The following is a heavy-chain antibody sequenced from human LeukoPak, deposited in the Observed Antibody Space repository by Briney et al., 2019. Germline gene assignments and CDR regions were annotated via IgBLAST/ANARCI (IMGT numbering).Heavy chain of an antibody. V-gene: IGHV3-33*06. Sequence: GGSLRLSCAASGFTFSSYGMHWVRQAPGKGLEWVAVIWYDGSNKYYADSVKGRFTISRDNSKNTLYLQMNSLRAEDTAVYYCAKAHFSYDSRCFIDYWGQGTLVTVSS. CDR2: IWYDGSNK. D-gene: IGHD3-22*01. J-gene: IGHJ4*02. CDR1: GFTFSSYG. CDR3: AKAHFSYDSRCFIDY.